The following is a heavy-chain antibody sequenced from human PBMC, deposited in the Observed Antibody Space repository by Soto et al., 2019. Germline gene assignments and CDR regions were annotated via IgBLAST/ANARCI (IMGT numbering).Heavy chain of an antibody. CDR1: GFTFSSYG. Sequence: GGSLRLSCAASGFTFSSYGMHWVRQAPGKGLEWVAVISYDGSNKYYADSVKGRFTISRDNSKNTLYLQMNSLRAEDTAVYYCARSPDSSGYYPRWYYYGMDVWGQGITVTVSS. V-gene: IGHV3-30*03. D-gene: IGHD3-22*01. CDR2: ISYDGSNK. CDR3: ARSPDSSGYYPRWYYYGMDV. J-gene: IGHJ6*02.